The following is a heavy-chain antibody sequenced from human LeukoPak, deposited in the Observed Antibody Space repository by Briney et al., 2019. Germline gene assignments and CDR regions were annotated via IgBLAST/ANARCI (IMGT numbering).Heavy chain of an antibody. CDR3: ARVRSSYYYESSGYYHYDAFDI. D-gene: IGHD3-22*01. V-gene: IGHV3-48*01. CDR2: IDSSSGTI. Sequence: GGSLRLSCVASGFSFSPYSMNWLRQAPGKGLEWVSYIDSSSGTIYYADSVRGRFTISGDNAKNSLYLQMDSLRAEDTAVYYCARVRSSYYYESSGYYHYDAFDIWGQGAMVTVSS. CDR1: GFSFSPYS. J-gene: IGHJ3*02.